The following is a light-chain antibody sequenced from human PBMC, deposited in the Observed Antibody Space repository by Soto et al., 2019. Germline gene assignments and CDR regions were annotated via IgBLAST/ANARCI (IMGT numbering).Light chain of an antibody. V-gene: IGKV3-15*01. CDR1: QSVSSN. CDR2: GAS. J-gene: IGKJ1*01. Sequence: EIVMTQSPATLPVSPGERATLSCRASQSVSSNLAWYQQKPGQAPRFLIYGASTRATGIPARFSGRGSGTDFTLVISRLEPEDFAVYYCQHYGASPPWTFGQGTKVDIK. CDR3: QHYGASPPWT.